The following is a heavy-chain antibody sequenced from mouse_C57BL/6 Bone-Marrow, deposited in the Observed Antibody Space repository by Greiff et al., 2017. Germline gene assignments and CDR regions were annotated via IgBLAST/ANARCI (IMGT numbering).Heavy chain of an antibody. D-gene: IGHD2-5*01. J-gene: IGHJ1*03. Sequence: VQLQQPGAELVKPGASVKLSCKASGYTFTSYWMHWVKQRPGQGLEWIGMIHPNSGSTNYNEKFKSKATLTVDKSSSTAYMQLSSLTSEDSAVYYCARYYSKRYFDVWGTGTTVTVSS. V-gene: IGHV1-64*01. CDR3: ARYYSKRYFDV. CDR2: IHPNSGST. CDR1: GYTFTSYW.